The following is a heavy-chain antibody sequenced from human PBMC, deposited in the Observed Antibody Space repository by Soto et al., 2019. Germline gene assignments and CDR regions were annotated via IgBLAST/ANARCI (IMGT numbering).Heavy chain of an antibody. J-gene: IGHJ3*02. Sequence: PGGSLRLSCAASGFTFSSYAMSWVRQAPGKGLEWVSAISGSGGSTYYADSVKGRFTISRDNSKNTLYLQMNSLRAEDTAVYYCAKGITMKVVVIKRFDIWGQGTMVTVSS. V-gene: IGHV3-23*01. CDR1: GFTFSSYA. CDR3: AKGITMKVVVIKRFDI. D-gene: IGHD3-22*01. CDR2: ISGSGGST.